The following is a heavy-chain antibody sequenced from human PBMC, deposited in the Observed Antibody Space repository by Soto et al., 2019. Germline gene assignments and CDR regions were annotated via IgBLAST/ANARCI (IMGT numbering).Heavy chain of an antibody. D-gene: IGHD3-22*01. CDR2: ISAYNGNT. Sequence: GASVKVSCKASGYTFTSYGISWMRQAPGQGLEWMGWISAYNGNTNYAQKLQGRVTMTTDTSTSTAYMELRSLRSDDTAVYYCARGGGYYYDSSGYYKTPKPYNWFDPWGQGTLVTVSS. J-gene: IGHJ5*02. CDR3: ARGGGYYYDSSGYYKTPKPYNWFDP. V-gene: IGHV1-18*04. CDR1: GYTFTSYG.